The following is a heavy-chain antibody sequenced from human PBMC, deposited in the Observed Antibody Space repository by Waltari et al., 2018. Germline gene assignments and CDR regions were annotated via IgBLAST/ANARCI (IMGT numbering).Heavy chain of an antibody. CDR3: AKGEGGRYGSARRYYYYYMDV. CDR2: ISYDGSNK. Sequence: QVQLVESGGGVVQPGRSLRLSCAASGFTFSSYGMHWVRQAPGKGLEGVAVISYDGSNKYYADSVKGRFTISRDNSKNTLYLQMNSLRAEDTAVYYCAKGEGGRYGSARRYYYYYMDVWGKGTTVTVSS. D-gene: IGHD3-10*01. CDR1: GFTFSSYG. V-gene: IGHV3-30*18. J-gene: IGHJ6*03.